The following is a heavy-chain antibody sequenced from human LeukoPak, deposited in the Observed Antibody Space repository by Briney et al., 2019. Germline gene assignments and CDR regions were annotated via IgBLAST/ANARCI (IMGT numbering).Heavy chain of an antibody. V-gene: IGHV4-4*02. CDR1: GGSISSSNW. CDR2: IYHSGST. D-gene: IGHD7-27*01. CDR3: ARLAWGRLDY. Sequence: SETLSLTCAVSGGSISSSNWWSWVRQPPGKGLEWIGEIYHSGSTYYNPSLKSRVTISVDTSRNQFSLELSSVTAADTAVYYCARLAWGRLDYWGQGTLATVSS. J-gene: IGHJ4*02.